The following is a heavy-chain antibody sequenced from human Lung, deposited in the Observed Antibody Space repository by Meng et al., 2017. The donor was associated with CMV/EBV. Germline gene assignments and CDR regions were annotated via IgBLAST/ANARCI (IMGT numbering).Heavy chain of an antibody. J-gene: IGHJ4*02. V-gene: IGHV3-30*02. CDR2: IWSDGSAT. CDR1: GLTFSNHG. D-gene: IGHD3-3*01. Sequence: GESXKISCTASGLTFSNHGMHWVRQAPGKGLEWVAFIWSDGSATYYADSVRGRFTISRDNSKNTVYLQMNSLRTEDTAVYSCAKDKGVRYLEWFSVRGQKTXVTVYS. CDR3: AKDKGVRYLEWFSV.